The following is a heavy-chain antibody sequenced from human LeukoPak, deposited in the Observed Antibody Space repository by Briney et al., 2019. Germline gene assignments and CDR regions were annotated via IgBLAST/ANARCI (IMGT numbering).Heavy chain of an antibody. D-gene: IGHD2-2*02. CDR3: ARQGCSSATCYINWFDP. Sequence: GASLKISCKGSGYSFTSYWIGWVRQMPGKGLEWMGIIYPGDSDTRYSPSFQGQVTISADKSISTAYLQWSSLKASDTAMYYCARQGCSSATCYINWFDPWGQGTLVTVSS. V-gene: IGHV5-51*01. CDR1: GYSFTSYW. J-gene: IGHJ5*02. CDR2: IYPGDSDT.